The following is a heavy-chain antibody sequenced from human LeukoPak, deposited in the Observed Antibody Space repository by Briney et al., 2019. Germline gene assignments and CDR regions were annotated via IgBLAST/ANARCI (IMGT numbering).Heavy chain of an antibody. CDR3: ARQATDPSYAFDI. CDR2: IRQDGSAK. Sequence: GSLRLSCAASGFTFNSYWMTWVRQAPGKGLEWVANIRQDGSAKYYVDSVKGRFIISRDNAENSLYLQMNSLRADDTAVYYCARQATDPSYAFDIWGQGTVVTVSS. J-gene: IGHJ3*02. V-gene: IGHV3-7*03. D-gene: IGHD5-24*01. CDR1: GFTFNSYW.